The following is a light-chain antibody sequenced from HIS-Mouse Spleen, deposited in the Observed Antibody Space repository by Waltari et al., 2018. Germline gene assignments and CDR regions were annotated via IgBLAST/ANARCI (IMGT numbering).Light chain of an antibody. CDR1: SSDVGGYNY. CDR3: CSYAGSYVV. V-gene: IGLV2-11*01. J-gene: IGLJ2*01. Sequence: QSALTQPRSVSGSPGQSVTISCPGTSSDVGGYNYVPWYQQHPGKAPKPMIYDVSKRPSGVPDRFSGSKSGNTASLTISGLQAEDEADYYCCSYAGSYVVFGGGTKLTVL. CDR2: DVS.